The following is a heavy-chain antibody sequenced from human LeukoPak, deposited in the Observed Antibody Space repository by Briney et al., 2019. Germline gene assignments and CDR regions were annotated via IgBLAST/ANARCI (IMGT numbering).Heavy chain of an antibody. Sequence: SETLSLTCTVSGDSISSSSYYWGWIRQPPGKGLEWIGNINYSGRTYYNPSLKSRVTISVDTSKNQFSLKLSSVTAADTAVYYCARNPSLHIVVVTAIDYWGLGTLVTVSS. V-gene: IGHV4-39*01. CDR2: INYSGRT. CDR1: GDSISSSSYY. D-gene: IGHD2-21*02. CDR3: ARNPSLHIVVVTAIDY. J-gene: IGHJ4*02.